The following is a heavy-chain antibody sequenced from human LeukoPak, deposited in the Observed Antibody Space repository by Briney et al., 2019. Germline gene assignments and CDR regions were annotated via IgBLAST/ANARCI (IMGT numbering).Heavy chain of an antibody. Sequence: SETLSLTCTVSGDSISSSSYYWGWIRQPPGKGLEWIGNINYSGRTYYNPSLKSRVTISVDTSKNQFSLKLSSVTAADTAVYYCARNPSLHIVVVTAIDYWGLGTLVTVSS. V-gene: IGHV4-39*01. CDR2: INYSGRT. CDR1: GDSISSSSYY. D-gene: IGHD2-21*02. CDR3: ARNPSLHIVVVTAIDY. J-gene: IGHJ4*02.